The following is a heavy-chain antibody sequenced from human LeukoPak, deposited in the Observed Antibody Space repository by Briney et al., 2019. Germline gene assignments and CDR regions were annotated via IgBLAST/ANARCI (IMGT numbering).Heavy chain of an antibody. V-gene: IGHV1-18*01. CDR2: ISAYNGNT. CDR3: VRDGGVLFGEFPFDY. J-gene: IGHJ4*02. Sequence: ASVKVSCKTSGYTFTSFGISWVRQAPGQGLEWMGWISAYNGNTNYVQKLQGRVTMTTDTFTRTAYMELRSLTSDDTAVYYCVRDGGVLFGEFPFDYWGQGTLVTVSS. D-gene: IGHD3-10*01. CDR1: GYTFTSFG.